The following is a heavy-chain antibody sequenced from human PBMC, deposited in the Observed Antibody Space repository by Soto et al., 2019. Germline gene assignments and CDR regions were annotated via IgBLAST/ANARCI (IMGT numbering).Heavy chain of an antibody. Sequence: GGSLRLSCAASGFTFSSYSMNWVRQAPGKGLEWVSSISSSSSYIYYADSVKGRFTISRDNAKNSLYLQMNSLRAEDTAVYYCARGPREMTTVTTDLGVCFNWGQGTLVTVSS. CDR3: ARGPREMTTVTTDLGVCFN. J-gene: IGHJ4*02. D-gene: IGHD4-17*01. V-gene: IGHV3-21*01. CDR2: ISSSSSYI. CDR1: GFTFSSYS.